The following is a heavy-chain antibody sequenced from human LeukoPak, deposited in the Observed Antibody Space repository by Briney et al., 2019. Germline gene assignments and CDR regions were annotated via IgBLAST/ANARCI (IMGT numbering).Heavy chain of an antibody. CDR2: IFYSGST. CDR3: AGSGSYSWFDP. J-gene: IGHJ5*02. V-gene: IGHV4-30-4*01. D-gene: IGHD3-10*01. Sequence: SETLSLTCTVSGGSINSGDYYWSWIRQPPGKGLEWIGYIFYSGSTYSNPSLKCRVTISVDTSKNQFSLKLSSVTAADTAVYYCAGSGSYSWFDPWGQGTLVTVSS. CDR1: GGSINSGDYY.